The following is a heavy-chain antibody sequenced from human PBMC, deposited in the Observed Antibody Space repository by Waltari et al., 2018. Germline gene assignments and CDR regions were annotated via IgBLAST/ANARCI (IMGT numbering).Heavy chain of an antibody. D-gene: IGHD2-15*01. Sequence: QVTLKESGPALVKPTQTLTLTCTFSGFSLSTRGMRVSWIRPPPGKALEWLARIDWDDDKFYSTSLKTRLTISKDTSKNQVVLTMTNMDPVDTATYYCARSQYCSGGSCYSDAFDIWGQGTMVTVSS. CDR1: GFSLSTRGMR. V-gene: IGHV2-70*04. CDR2: IDWDDDK. CDR3: ARSQYCSGGSCYSDAFDI. J-gene: IGHJ3*02.